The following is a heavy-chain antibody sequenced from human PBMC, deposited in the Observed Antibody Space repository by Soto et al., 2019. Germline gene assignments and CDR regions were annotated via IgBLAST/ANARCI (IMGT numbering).Heavy chain of an antibody. Sequence: QVQLQESGPGLVKPSGTLSLSCAVSGGSVSNNNWWSWVRQSPGNGLEWIGEIHHSGGTSYNPSLESRATLSVDKSKNELSLRLNYVTAADTAVYYCTKNSAYALDNWGLGILVTVSS. D-gene: IGHD5-12*01. CDR3: TKNSAYALDN. CDR2: IHHSGGT. CDR1: GGSVSNNNW. V-gene: IGHV4-4*02. J-gene: IGHJ4*02.